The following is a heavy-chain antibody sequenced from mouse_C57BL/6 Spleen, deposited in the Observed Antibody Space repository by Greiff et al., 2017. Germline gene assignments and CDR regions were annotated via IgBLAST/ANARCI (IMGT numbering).Heavy chain of an antibody. J-gene: IGHJ2*01. CDR2: ISSGGSYT. Sequence: EVQGVESGGDLVKPGGSLKLSCAASGFTFSSYGMSWVRQTPDKRLEWVATISSGGSYTYYPDSVKGRFTISRDNAKNTLYLQMSSLKSEDTAMYYCARGGSSGPPVDYWGKGTTLTVSS. D-gene: IGHD3-2*02. CDR1: GFTFSSYG. V-gene: IGHV5-6*01. CDR3: ARGGSSGPPVDY.